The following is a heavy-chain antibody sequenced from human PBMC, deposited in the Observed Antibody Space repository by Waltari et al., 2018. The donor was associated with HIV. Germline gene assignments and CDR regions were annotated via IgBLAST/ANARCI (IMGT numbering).Heavy chain of an antibody. D-gene: IGHD3-22*01. V-gene: IGHV4-61*02. Sequence: QVQLQESGPGLVKPSQNLSLTCTLSRGSTNRGSHYWNCIRQPAGTGLEWMVRLYTSGNTNYNPALKSRVTITVDTSKNQFSLRLSSVTASDTGIYYCTRTSTGSDYYYEVDVWGQGTTVTVS. CDR1: RGSTNRGSHY. CDR2: LYTSGNT. CDR3: TRTSTGSDYYYEVDV. J-gene: IGHJ6*02.